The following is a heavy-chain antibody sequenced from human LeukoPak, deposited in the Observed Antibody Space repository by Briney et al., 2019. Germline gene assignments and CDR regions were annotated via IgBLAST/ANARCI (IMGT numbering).Heavy chain of an antibody. CDR3: AKGDDAGYSYGMDV. V-gene: IGHV3-9*01. CDR2: ISLNSGTI. CDR1: GFTFNDYA. Sequence: GGSLRLSCGASGFTFNDYAMHWVRQAPGKGLEWVPGISLNSGTIGYADSVKGRFTISRDNAKNSLYLQMNSLRAEDTALYYCAKGDDAGYSYGMDVWGQGTTVTVSS. J-gene: IGHJ6*02. D-gene: IGHD6-13*01.